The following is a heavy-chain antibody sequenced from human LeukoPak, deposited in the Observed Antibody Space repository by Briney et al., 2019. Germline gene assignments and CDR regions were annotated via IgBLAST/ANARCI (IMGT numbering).Heavy chain of an antibody. D-gene: IGHD5-24*01. CDR1: GYTFTGYY. CDR3: ARATPGGLHGYSFDY. CDR2: MNPNSGNT. Sequence: ASVKVSCKASGYTFTGYYMHRVRQAPGQGLEWMGWMNPNSGNTGFAQKFQDRVSMTRDTSINTAYMELTSLRSGDTAVYYCARATPGGLHGYSFDYWGQGTVVTVYS. V-gene: IGHV1-8*02. J-gene: IGHJ4*02.